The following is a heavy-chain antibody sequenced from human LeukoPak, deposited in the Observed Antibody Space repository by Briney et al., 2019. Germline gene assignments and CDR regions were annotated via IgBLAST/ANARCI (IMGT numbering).Heavy chain of an antibody. D-gene: IGHD4-17*01. V-gene: IGHV4-34*01. CDR2: INHSGST. CDR1: GGSFSGYY. CDR3: ARVHYGDYGNGDI. Sequence: SETLSLTCAVYGGSFSGYYWSWIRQPPGKGLEWIGEINHSGSTNYNPSLKSRVTISVDTSKNQFSLKLSSVTAADTAVYYCARVHYGDYGNGDIWGQGTMVTVSS. J-gene: IGHJ3*02.